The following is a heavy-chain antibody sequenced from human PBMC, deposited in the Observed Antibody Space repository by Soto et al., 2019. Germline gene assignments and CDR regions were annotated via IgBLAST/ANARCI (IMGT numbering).Heavy chain of an antibody. CDR2: ISSSSSYI. Sequence: GGSLRLSCAASGFTFSSYSMNWVRQAPGKGLEWVSSISSSSSYIYYAGSVKGRFTISRDNAKNSLYLQMNSLRAEDTAVYYCAKDLLHLAHYYYGMDVWGQGTTVTVSS. D-gene: IGHD2-15*01. CDR1: GFTFSSYS. V-gene: IGHV3-21*01. J-gene: IGHJ6*02. CDR3: AKDLLHLAHYYYGMDV.